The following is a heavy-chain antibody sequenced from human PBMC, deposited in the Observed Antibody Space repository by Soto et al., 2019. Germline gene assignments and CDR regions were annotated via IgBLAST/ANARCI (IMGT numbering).Heavy chain of an antibody. D-gene: IGHD2-15*01. Sequence: ASVKVSCKASGYTFTSYGISWVRQAPGQGLEWMGWISAYNGNTNYAQKLQGRVTMTTDTSTSTAYMELRSLRSDDTAVYYCARVSDGYCSGGSCYSGDYYYMDVWGKGTTVTVSS. CDR1: GYTFTSYG. V-gene: IGHV1-18*01. J-gene: IGHJ6*03. CDR2: ISAYNGNT. CDR3: ARVSDGYCSGGSCYSGDYYYMDV.